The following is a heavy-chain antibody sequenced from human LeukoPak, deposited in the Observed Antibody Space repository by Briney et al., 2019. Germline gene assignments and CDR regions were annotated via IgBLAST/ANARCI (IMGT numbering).Heavy chain of an antibody. CDR1: GGSVSSSSYY. J-gene: IGHJ4*02. V-gene: IGHV4-39*07. CDR2: INHSGST. Sequence: PSETLSLTCTVSGGSVSSSSYYWSWIRQPPGKGLEWIGEINHSGSTNYNPSLKSRVTISVDTSKNQFSLKLSSVTAADTAVYYCARGGGYCSGGSCYEDYWGQGTLVTVSS. CDR3: ARGGGYCSGGSCYEDY. D-gene: IGHD2-15*01.